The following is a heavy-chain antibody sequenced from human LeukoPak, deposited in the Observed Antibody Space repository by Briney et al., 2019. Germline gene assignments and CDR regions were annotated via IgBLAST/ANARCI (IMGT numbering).Heavy chain of an antibody. CDR3: ARGSNYYFDY. V-gene: IGHV4-59*11. CDR2: IYYSGST. Sequence: SETLSLTCTVSGGSISSHYWSWIRQPPGKGLVWIGYIYYSGSTNYNPSLKSRATISVDTSKNQFSLKLSSVTAADTAVYYCARGSNYYFDYWGQGTLVTVSS. CDR1: GGSISSHY. D-gene: IGHD4-11*01. J-gene: IGHJ4*02.